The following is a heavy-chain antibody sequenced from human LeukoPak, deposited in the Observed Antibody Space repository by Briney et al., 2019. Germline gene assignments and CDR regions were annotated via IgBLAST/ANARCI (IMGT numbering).Heavy chain of an antibody. CDR3: ARDGSSDIVATGYYYYMDV. Sequence: PGRSLRLSCAASGFTFSSYAMHWVRQAPGKGLEWVAVISYDGSNKYYADSVKGRFTISRDNSKNTLYLQMNSLRAEDTAVYYCARDGSSDIVATGYYYYMDVWGKGTTVTVSS. CDR1: GFTFSSYA. J-gene: IGHJ6*03. CDR2: ISYDGSNK. D-gene: IGHD5-12*01. V-gene: IGHV3-30*04.